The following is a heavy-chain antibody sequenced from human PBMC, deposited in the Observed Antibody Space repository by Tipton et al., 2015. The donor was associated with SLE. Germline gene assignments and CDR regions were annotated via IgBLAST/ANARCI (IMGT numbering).Heavy chain of an antibody. CDR3: ARGYCSRPNSYEYCYSLHV. CDR1: GFTFDDYG. V-gene: IGHV3-20*04. CDR2: ITWNGDST. Sequence: SLRLSCAVTGFTFDDYGMSWVRQAPGKGLEWVSGITWNGDSTGYADSVKGRFTISRDNANNSLYLQMKSLRAEDTALYYCARGYCSRPNSYEYCYSLHVWGKAPSIPVS. D-gene: IGHD2-15*01. J-gene: IGHJ6*03.